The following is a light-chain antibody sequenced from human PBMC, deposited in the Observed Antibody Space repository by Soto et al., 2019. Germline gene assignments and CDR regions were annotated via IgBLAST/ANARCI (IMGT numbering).Light chain of an antibody. Sequence: DIQMTQSPSSLSASLGDRVTISCRASQGISTYLAWYQQKPGKAPTLLISDVSRLESGVPSRFSGSGSGTEFTLTISGLQPDEFATYYCHQYNYLHTFGQGTKLEIK. CDR3: HQYNYLHT. CDR2: DVS. CDR1: QGISTY. J-gene: IGKJ2*01. V-gene: IGKV1-5*01.